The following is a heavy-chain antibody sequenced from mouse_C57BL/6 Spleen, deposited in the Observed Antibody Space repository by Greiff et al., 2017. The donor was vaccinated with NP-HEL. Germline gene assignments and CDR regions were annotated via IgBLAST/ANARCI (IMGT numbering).Heavy chain of an antibody. D-gene: IGHD2-4*01. CDR3: ARRDYDAYYYAMDY. Sequence: QVQLQQSGAELVRPGTSVKMSCKASGYTFTNYWIGWAKQRPGHGLEWIGDIYPGGGYTNYNEKFKGKATLTADKSSSTAYMQFSSLTSEDSAIYYCARRDYDAYYYAMDYWGQGTSVTVSS. V-gene: IGHV1-63*01. CDR2: IYPGGGYT. J-gene: IGHJ4*01. CDR1: GYTFTNYW.